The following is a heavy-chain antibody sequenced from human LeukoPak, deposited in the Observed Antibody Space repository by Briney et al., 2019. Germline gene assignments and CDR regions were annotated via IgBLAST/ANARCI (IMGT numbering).Heavy chain of an antibody. CDR2: INPNSGGT. CDR3: ARDLSSSWQYDY. V-gene: IGHV1-2*02. J-gene: IGHJ4*02. D-gene: IGHD6-13*01. Sequence: ASVEVSCKASGYTFTGYYMHWVRQAPGQGLEWMGWINPNSGGTSYAQKFQGRVTMTRDVSTSTVYMELSSLRSEDTAVYYCARDLSSSWQYDYWGQGTLVTVSS. CDR1: GYTFTGYY.